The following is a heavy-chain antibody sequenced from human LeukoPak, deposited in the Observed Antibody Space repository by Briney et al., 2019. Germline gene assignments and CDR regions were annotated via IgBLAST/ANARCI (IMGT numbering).Heavy chain of an antibody. J-gene: IGHJ4*02. D-gene: IGHD2-2*01. CDR2: INPNSGGT. Sequence: ASVKVSCKASGCTFTGYYMHWVRQAPGQGLEWLGWINPNSGGTNYAQKFQGWVTMTRDTSISTAYMELSRLRSDDTAVYYCARDSGTAFAPQSSTNFDYWGQGTLVTVSS. CDR3: ARDSGTAFAPQSSTNFDY. V-gene: IGHV1-2*04. CDR1: GCTFTGYY.